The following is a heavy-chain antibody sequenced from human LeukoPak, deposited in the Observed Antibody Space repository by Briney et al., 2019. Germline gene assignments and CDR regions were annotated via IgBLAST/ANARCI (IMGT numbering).Heavy chain of an antibody. J-gene: IGHJ4*02. CDR1: GYTLTGYY. D-gene: IGHD6-19*01. CDR3: ARDTSSGWSGVFDY. CDR2: INAGNGNT. V-gene: IGHV1-3*03. Sequence: ASVKVSCKASGYTLTGYYMHWMRQAPGQGLEWMGWINAGNGNTKYSQEFQGRVTITRDTSASTAYMELSSLRSEDMAVYYCARDTSSGWSGVFDYWGQGTLVTVSS.